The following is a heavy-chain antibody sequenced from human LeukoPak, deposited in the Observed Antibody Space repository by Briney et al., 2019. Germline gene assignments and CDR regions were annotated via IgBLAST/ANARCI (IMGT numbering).Heavy chain of an antibody. V-gene: IGHV1-2*02. CDR3: ARDGIAVAGTGYYYYYMDV. J-gene: IGHJ6*03. Sequence: GASVKVSCKASGYTFTSYAMHWVRQAPGQGLEWMGWINPNSGGTNYAQKFQGRVTMTRDTSISTAYMELSRLRSDDTAVYYCARDGIAVAGTGYYYYYMDVWGKGTTVTISS. CDR1: GYTFTSYA. CDR2: INPNSGGT. D-gene: IGHD6-19*01.